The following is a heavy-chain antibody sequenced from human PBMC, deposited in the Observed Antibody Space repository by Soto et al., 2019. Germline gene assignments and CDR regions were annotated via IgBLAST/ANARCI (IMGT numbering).Heavy chain of an antibody. CDR2: ISGSTATI. Sequence: EVQLLESGGGLVQPGGSLRLSCTASGFSFSSYAMSWVRQAPGKGLEWLSVISGSTATIHYADSVNGRFTSARYNSKNTLLLQMNSMRAEDTAVYYCAKVRKGYHASNGCPWTFDVWGQGTMVTFSP. D-gene: IGHD3-22*01. V-gene: IGHV3-23*01. CDR3: AKVRKGYHASNGCPWTFDV. CDR1: GFSFSSYA. J-gene: IGHJ3*01.